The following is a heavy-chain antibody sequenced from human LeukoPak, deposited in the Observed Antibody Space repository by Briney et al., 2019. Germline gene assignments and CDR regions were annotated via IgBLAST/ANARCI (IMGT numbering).Heavy chain of an antibody. D-gene: IGHD4-17*01. CDR3: ARRLGTVTTGYFDY. J-gene: IGHJ4*02. V-gene: IGHV4-59*08. CDR2: IYNSGST. Sequence: SETLSLTCTVSGGSISSYYWSRIRQPPGKGLEWIGDIYNSGSTNYNPSLKSRLTIAVDTSKNQISLNLRSVTAADTAVYYCARRLGTVTTGYFDYWGQGTLVTVSS. CDR1: GGSISSYY.